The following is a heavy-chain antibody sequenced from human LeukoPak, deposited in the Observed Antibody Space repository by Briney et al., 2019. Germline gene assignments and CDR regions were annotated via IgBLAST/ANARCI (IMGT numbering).Heavy chain of an antibody. CDR1: GFTFSSYA. J-gene: IGHJ4*02. Sequence: PGGSLRLSCAVSGFTFSSYAMNWVRQAPGKGLEWVSAISGSGGSTYYADSVKGRFAISRDNSKNTLYLQMNNLRVEDTAVYHCAIDHDYWGQGTLVTVSS. CDR2: ISGSGGST. CDR3: AIDHDY. V-gene: IGHV3-23*01.